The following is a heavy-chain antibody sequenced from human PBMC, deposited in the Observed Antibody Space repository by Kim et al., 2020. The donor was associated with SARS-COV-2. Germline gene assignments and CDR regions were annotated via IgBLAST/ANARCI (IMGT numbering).Heavy chain of an antibody. V-gene: IGHV1-18*01. J-gene: IGHJ3*02. CDR2: ISAYNGNT. Sequence: ASVKVSCKASGYTFTSYGISWVRQAPGQGLEWMGWISAYNGNTNYAHKLQGRVTMTTDTSTSTAYMELRSLRSDDTAVYYCARGGRYTRHWQYSSSSYAFDIWGQGTMVTVSS. D-gene: IGHD6-13*01. CDR3: ARGGRYTRHWQYSSSSYAFDI. CDR1: GYTFTSYG.